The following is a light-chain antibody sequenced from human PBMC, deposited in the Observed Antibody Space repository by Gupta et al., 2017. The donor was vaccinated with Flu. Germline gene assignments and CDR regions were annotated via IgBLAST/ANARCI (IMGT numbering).Light chain of an antibody. V-gene: IGLV1-36*01. J-gene: IGLJ3*02. Sequence: VLPQPPALDGSPKPRVTISCSGSSTNIGNDAVSWYQQPPGKAPKLLIYYDDLLPSGVSDRFSGSKSGTSASLAISGLQSEDEADYYCAAWDDSLNAWVFGGGTKLTVL. CDR2: YDD. CDR3: AAWDDSLNAWV. CDR1: STNIGNDA.